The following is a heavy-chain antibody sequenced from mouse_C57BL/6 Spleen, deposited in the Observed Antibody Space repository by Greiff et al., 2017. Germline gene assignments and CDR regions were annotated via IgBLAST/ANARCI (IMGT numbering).Heavy chain of an antibody. CDR1: GYTFTSYW. Sequence: QVQLQQPGAELVKPGASVKLSCKASGYTFTSYWMQWVKQRPGQGLEWIGEIVPSASYTNYNQTFKGKATLTVYTSSSTAYMQLSSLTSEDSAVYYCARTVGRDYYAMDYWGQGTSVTVSS. J-gene: IGHJ4*01. CDR2: IVPSASYT. V-gene: IGHV1-50*01. D-gene: IGHD4-1*01. CDR3: ARTVGRDYYAMDY.